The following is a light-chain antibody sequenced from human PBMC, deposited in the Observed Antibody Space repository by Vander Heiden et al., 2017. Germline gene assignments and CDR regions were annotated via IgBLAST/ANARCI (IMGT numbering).Light chain of an antibody. V-gene: IGLV2-14*01. CDR2: DVD. Sequence: QPALTQPASAPGSPALSITISCTGTSRDIGGDSDGSGYQRHPGKAPKLIIYDVDSRPSGVSNRFSGSKSGKSASLTITGLQAEDEAEYYCSSYTTSGTVPNVFGAGTQVTVL. J-gene: IGLJ1*01. CDR3: SSYTTSGTVPNV. CDR1: SRDIGGDSD.